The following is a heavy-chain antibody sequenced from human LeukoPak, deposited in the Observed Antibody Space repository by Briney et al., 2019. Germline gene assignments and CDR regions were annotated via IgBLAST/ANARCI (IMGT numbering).Heavy chain of an antibody. V-gene: IGHV4-38-2*01. CDR3: ARPSIAARSFFDY. J-gene: IGHJ4*02. CDR2: IYHSGST. D-gene: IGHD6-6*01. Sequence: SETLSLTCAVSGYSISSGYYWGWVRQPPGKGPEWIGSIYHSGSTYYNPSLKSRVTIPVDTSKNQFSLKLSSVTAADTAVYYCARPSIAARSFFDYWGQGTLVTVSS. CDR1: GYSISSGYY.